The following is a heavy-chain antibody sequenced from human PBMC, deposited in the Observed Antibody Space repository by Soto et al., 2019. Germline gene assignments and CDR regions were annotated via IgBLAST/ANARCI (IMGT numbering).Heavy chain of an antibody. J-gene: IGHJ6*02. D-gene: IGHD2-8*01. CDR1: GFTFSSYA. CDR2: ISYDGSNK. V-gene: IGHV3-30-3*01. Sequence: ESGGGVVQPGRSLRLSCAASGFTFSSYAMHWVRQAPGKGLEWVAVISYDGSNKYYADSVKGRFTISRDNSKNTLYLQMNSLRAEDTAVYYCARDRQGKVYAMWGGMDVWGQGTTVTVSS. CDR3: ARDRQGKVYAMWGGMDV.